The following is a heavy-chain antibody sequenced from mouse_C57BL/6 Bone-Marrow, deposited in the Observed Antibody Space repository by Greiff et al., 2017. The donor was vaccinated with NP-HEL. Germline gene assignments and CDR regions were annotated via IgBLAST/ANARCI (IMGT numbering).Heavy chain of an antibody. Sequence: EVMLVESGGGLVKPGGSLKLSCAASGFTFSSYAMSWVRQTPEKRLEWVATISDGGSYTYYPDNVKGRFTISRDNAKNNLYLQMSHLKSEDTAMYYCARGGLDFCYYGSSSDYWGQGTTLTVSS. CDR2: ISDGGSYT. CDR3: ARGGLDFCYYGSSSDY. J-gene: IGHJ2*01. CDR1: GFTFSSYA. V-gene: IGHV5-4*03. D-gene: IGHD1-1*01.